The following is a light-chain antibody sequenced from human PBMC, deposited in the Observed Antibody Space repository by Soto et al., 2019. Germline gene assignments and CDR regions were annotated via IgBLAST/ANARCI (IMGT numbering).Light chain of an antibody. V-gene: IGLV2-14*01. CDR2: DVD. CDR3: SSYTRSSTVL. Sequence: QSALTQPASVSGSPGQSITISCTGTSSDVDTYNSVSWYQQHPGKAPKLMIYDVDIRPSGVSNRFSGSKSGNTASLTISGLQAEDEADYYCSSYTRSSTVLFGGGTQLTVL. CDR1: SSDVDTYNS. J-gene: IGLJ2*01.